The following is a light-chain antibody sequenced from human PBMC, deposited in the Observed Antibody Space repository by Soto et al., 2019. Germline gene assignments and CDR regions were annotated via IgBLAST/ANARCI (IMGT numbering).Light chain of an antibody. CDR1: QSIVNY. CDR3: QQSLSTPPS. CDR2: GAS. J-gene: IGKJ2*01. V-gene: IGKV1-39*01. Sequence: IQMTQSPSSLSTSVGDRVTITCRSNQSIVNYLNWYQHKPGRAPKLLISGASTLQNAVPSRFSGSGSGTDFVLTINTLQAEDFATYYCQQSLSTPPSFGQGTKLEIK.